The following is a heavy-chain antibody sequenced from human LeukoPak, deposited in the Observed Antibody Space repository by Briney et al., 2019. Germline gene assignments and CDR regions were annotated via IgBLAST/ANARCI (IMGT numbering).Heavy chain of an antibody. V-gene: IGHV3-23*01. CDR3: ANDIVVVPAANY. J-gene: IGHJ4*02. D-gene: IGHD2-2*01. CDR2: ISGSGGST. Sequence: GGSLRLSCAASGFTFSDYYMSWIRQAPGKGLEWVSAISGSGGSTYYADSVKGRFTISRDNSKNTLYLQMNSLRAEDTAVYYCANDIVVVPAANYWGQGTLVTVSS. CDR1: GFTFSDYY.